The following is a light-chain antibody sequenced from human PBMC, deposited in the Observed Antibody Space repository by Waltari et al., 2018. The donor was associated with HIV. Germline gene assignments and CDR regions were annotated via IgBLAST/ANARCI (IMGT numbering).Light chain of an antibody. CDR2: RXX. Sequence: ASXXPXXXXXXXXSXSXXNTXSNYLYCYQQLPGTAPKLLXYRXXXRPSGVPDRXSGXXSXXXXXXAISGXRSEDEADYYCAAWDGSXXGHYVXXTGTKVTVL. J-gene: IGLJ1*01. CDR1: XXNTXSNY. V-gene: IGLV1-47*01. CDR3: AAWDGSXXGHYV.